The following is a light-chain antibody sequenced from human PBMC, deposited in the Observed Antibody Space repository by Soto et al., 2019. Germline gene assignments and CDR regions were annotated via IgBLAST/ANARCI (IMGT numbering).Light chain of an antibody. Sequence: QSAVTQPPSVSGAPGQRVTISCTGTSSNIGAGYDVHWYQQFPGTAPKLLIYGDINRPSGVPDRFSGSKSGSSASLAITGLQAEDEADYYCQSYDSRLTAYVFGTGTKLTVL. CDR3: QSYDSRLTAYV. V-gene: IGLV1-40*01. CDR1: SSNIGAGYD. J-gene: IGLJ1*01. CDR2: GDI.